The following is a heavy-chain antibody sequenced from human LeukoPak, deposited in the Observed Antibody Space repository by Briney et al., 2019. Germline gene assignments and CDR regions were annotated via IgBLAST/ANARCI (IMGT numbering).Heavy chain of an antibody. Sequence: GGSLRLSCAASGFTLSSNAMNWVPQAPGKGLEWFSGIGGGGGNTYYADSVKDRFSISRDNSKNTLYLQMTSLRAEDTAVYFCAKSHGSYFYGMDVWGQGTTVSVSS. V-gene: IGHV3-23*01. CDR3: AKSHGSYFYGMDV. J-gene: IGHJ6*02. D-gene: IGHD3-10*01. CDR1: GFTLSSNA. CDR2: IGGGGGNT.